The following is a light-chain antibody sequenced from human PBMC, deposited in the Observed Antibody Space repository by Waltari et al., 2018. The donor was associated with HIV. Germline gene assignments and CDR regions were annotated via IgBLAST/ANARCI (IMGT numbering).Light chain of an antibody. V-gene: IGKV3-11*01. J-gene: IGKJ4*01. CDR1: ESVSSD. Sequence: EVVLTQSPATLSLSPGERATLSGRASESVSSDLAWIQQSTGQAPRLLIYDASNRATGVPARFTGSGSGTDFTLTISSLQPEDFAFYFCQQRSNWPPLTFGGGTK. CDR2: DAS. CDR3: QQRSNWPPLT.